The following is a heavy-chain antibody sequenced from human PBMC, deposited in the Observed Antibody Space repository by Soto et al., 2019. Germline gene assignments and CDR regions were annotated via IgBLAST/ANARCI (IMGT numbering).Heavy chain of an antibody. CDR3: ARALGRVYGIAYYYGMDV. CDR1: GFTFSSYD. V-gene: IGHV3-13*01. D-gene: IGHD6-13*01. CDR2: IGTAGDT. Sequence: EVQLVESGGGLVQPGGSLRLSCAASGFTFSSYDMHWVRQATGKGLEWVSAIGTAGDTYYPGSVKGRFTISRENAKNSLYLQMNSLRAGDTAVYYCARALGRVYGIAYYYGMDVWGQGPTVTVSS. J-gene: IGHJ6*02.